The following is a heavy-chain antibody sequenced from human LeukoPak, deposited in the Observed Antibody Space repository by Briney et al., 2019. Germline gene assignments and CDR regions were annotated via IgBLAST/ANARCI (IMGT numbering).Heavy chain of an antibody. CDR1: GGSISSYY. Sequence: PSETLSLTCTVSGGSISSYYWSWIRQPPGKGLEWLGYIYYSGSTYYNPSLKSRATISVDTSKNQFSLKLTSVTAADTAVYYCARDRRAGQSGYWFDPWGQGTLVTVSS. J-gene: IGHJ5*02. CDR2: IYYSGST. V-gene: IGHV4-59*01. D-gene: IGHD3-22*01. CDR3: ARDRRAGQSGYWFDP.